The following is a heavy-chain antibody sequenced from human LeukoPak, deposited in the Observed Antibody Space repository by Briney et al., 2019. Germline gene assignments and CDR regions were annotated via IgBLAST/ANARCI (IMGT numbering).Heavy chain of an antibody. CDR3: ARVGSSGYYYGGNWFDP. CDR1: GFTFSSYA. CDR2: ISYDGSNK. V-gene: IGHV3-30*04. D-gene: IGHD3-22*01. J-gene: IGHJ5*02. Sequence: GRSLRLSCAASGFTFSSYAIHWVRQAPGKGLEWVAVISYDGSNKYYADSVKGRFTISRDNSKNTLYLQMNSLRAEDTAVYYCARVGSSGYYYGGNWFDPWGQGTLVTVSS.